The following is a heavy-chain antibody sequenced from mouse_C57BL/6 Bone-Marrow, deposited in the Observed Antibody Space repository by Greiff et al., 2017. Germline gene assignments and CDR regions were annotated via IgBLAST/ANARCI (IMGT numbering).Heavy chain of an antibody. Sequence: EVQLVESGGDLVKPGGSLKLSCAASGFTFSSYGMSWVRPTPDKRLEWVATISSGGSYTYYPDSVKGRFTISRDNAKNTLYLQMSSLKSEDTAMYYCARGLRRPFAYWGQGTLVTVSA. D-gene: IGHD2-4*01. V-gene: IGHV5-6*01. CDR3: ARGLRRPFAY. CDR1: GFTFSSYG. J-gene: IGHJ3*01. CDR2: ISSGGSYT.